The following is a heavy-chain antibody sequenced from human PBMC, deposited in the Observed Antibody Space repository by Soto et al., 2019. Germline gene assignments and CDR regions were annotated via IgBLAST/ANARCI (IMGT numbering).Heavy chain of an antibody. CDR2: IFYSGST. V-gene: IGHV4-59*01. CDR3: ARETLPGV. J-gene: IGHJ6*02. Sequence: PSETVSLTCTVSGGSMSSYYWSWIRQPPGKGLEWIGYIFYSGSTSYNPSLKSRVTISVDTSKSQFSLKVRSVTAADTAVYYCARETLPGVWGQGTTVTVSS. CDR1: GGSMSSYY.